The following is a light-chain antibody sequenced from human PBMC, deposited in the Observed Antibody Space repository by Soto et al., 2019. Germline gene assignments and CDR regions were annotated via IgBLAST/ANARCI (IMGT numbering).Light chain of an antibody. CDR2: EVS. CDR3: GSYTTTKTLV. Sequence: QSALTQPASVSGSPGQSITISCTGSSSDVGGYNYVSWYQQHPDKAPKLMIYEVSNRPSGVSNRFSGSKSGNTASLTISGLQAEDEADYYCGSYTTTKTLVFGGGTKVTVL. CDR1: SSDVGGYNY. J-gene: IGLJ2*01. V-gene: IGLV2-14*01.